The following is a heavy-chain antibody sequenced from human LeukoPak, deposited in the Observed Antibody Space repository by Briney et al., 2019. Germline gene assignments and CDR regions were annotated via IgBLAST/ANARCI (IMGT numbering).Heavy chain of an antibody. CDR3: GKAEAGTYYFDY. J-gene: IGHJ4*02. CDR2: INGGGDR. V-gene: IGHV3-23*01. D-gene: IGHD6-19*01. CDR1: GFIFRNYA. Sequence: PGGSLRLSCAASGFIFRNYAMRWVRQAPGKGLEWVSAINGGGDRFYADSVKGRFTISRDNSKNTLYLQMSSLRVEDTAVYYCGKAEAGTYYFDYWGQGTLVTVSS.